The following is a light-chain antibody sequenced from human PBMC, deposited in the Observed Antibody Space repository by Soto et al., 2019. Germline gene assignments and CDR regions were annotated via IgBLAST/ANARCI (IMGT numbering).Light chain of an antibody. CDR1: QSVADN. Sequence: EVVMTQSPATLSVSPGERVTLSCRSSQSVADNLAWYQQKPGQAPRLLIYGASSRATGIPDRFSGSGSGTDFTLTISRLEPEDFAVYYCQQYGSSITFGQGTRLEIK. J-gene: IGKJ5*01. CDR3: QQYGSSIT. CDR2: GAS. V-gene: IGKV3-20*01.